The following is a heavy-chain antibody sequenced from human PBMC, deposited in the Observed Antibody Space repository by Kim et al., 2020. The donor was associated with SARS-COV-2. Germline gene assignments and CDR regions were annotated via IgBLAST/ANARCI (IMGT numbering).Heavy chain of an antibody. J-gene: IGHJ4*02. V-gene: IGHV2-5*01. Sequence: SPSLKSRLTITKDTSKNQVVLTMTNMDPVDTATYYCAHRQAVAGTAYFDYWGQGTLVTVSS. D-gene: IGHD6-19*01. CDR3: AHRQAVAGTAYFDY.